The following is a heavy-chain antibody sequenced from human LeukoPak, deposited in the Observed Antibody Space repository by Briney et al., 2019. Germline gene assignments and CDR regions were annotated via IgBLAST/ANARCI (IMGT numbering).Heavy chain of an antibody. CDR1: GGSITSHY. Sequence: SETLSLTCTVSGGSITSHYWSWIRQPPGKGPEWIAYISYSGSTDYNPSLKSRVTVSVDTSKNQFSLKLRSVTAADTAVYYCARRGYSSSWNYYYMDVWGKGTTVTVSS. CDR3: ARRGYSSSWNYYYMDV. V-gene: IGHV4-59*08. D-gene: IGHD6-13*01. J-gene: IGHJ6*03. CDR2: ISYSGST.